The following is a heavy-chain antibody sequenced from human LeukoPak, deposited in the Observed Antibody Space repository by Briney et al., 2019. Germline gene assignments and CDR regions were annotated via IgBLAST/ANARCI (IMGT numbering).Heavy chain of an antibody. J-gene: IGHJ4*02. D-gene: IGHD3-22*01. CDR1: GGSFSGYY. CDR2: INHSGST. CDR3: ARGPKYYYDSSGYYRFDY. V-gene: IGHV4-34*01. Sequence: PSETLSLTCVVYGGSFSGYYWSWVRQPPEKGLEWIGEINHSGSTKYNPSLKSRVTISVDTSKNQFSLEGTSVTAADTAVYYCARGPKYYYDSSGYYRFDYWGQGTLVTVSS.